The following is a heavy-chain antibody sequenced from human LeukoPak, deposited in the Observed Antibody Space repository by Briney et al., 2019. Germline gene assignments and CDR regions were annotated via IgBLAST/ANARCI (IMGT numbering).Heavy chain of an antibody. J-gene: IGHJ4*02. Sequence: SETLSLTCTVSGGSISSGGYYWSWIRQHPGKGLEWIGYIYYSGSTYYNPSLKSRVTISVDTSKNQFSLKLSSVTAADTAVYYCARKSIKAAAGFDYWGQGTLVTVSS. D-gene: IGHD6-13*01. CDR3: ARKSIKAAAGFDY. V-gene: IGHV4-31*03. CDR1: GGSISSGGYY. CDR2: IYYSGST.